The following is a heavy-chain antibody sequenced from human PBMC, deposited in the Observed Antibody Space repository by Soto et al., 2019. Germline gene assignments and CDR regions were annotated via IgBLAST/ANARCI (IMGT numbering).Heavy chain of an antibody. D-gene: IGHD3-10*01. CDR2: IYFRVST. J-gene: IGHJ3*01. Sequence: GKGFEWIVIIYFRVSTYHNPSLKCRVIISVDSSKNQFSLKLTSVTAADTAVYYCARGSGRYYKGRDAHYVWGQRSMVPVS. CDR3: ARGSGRYYKGRDAHYV. V-gene: IGHV4-39*01.